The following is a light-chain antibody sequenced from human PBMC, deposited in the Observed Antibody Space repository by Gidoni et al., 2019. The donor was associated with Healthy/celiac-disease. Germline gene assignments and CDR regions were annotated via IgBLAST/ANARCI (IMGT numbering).Light chain of an antibody. CDR2: EVS. CDR1: SSDVGGYNY. Sequence: QSALTQPPSASGSPGQSVTISCTGTSSDVGGYNYVSWYQQHPGKAPKLMIYEVSKRPSGVPDRFSGSKSGNTASLTVSGLQAEDEADYYCSSYAGSNTWVFGGGTKLXVX. J-gene: IGLJ3*02. CDR3: SSYAGSNTWV. V-gene: IGLV2-8*01.